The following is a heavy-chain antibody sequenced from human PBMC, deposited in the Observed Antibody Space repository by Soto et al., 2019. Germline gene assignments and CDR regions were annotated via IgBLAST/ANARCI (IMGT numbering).Heavy chain of an antibody. Sequence: GASVKVSCKASGYTFTGYYMHWVRQAPGQGLEWMGWINPNSGGTNYAQKFQGWVTMTRDTSISTAYMELSRLRSDDTAVYYCARGVRGISLVQSVYNRFDLWGQGTLVTVSS. CDR2: INPNSGGT. J-gene: IGHJ5*02. V-gene: IGHV1-2*04. CDR1: GYTFTGYY. CDR3: ARGVRGISLVQSVYNRFDL. D-gene: IGHD3-10*01.